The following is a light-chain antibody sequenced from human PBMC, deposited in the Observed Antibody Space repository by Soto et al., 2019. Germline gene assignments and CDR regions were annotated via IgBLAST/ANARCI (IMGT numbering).Light chain of an antibody. J-gene: IGKJ3*01. CDR3: QQDGISRIT. Sequence: IVLTHSPCTLSFSPQQRASLSCMASQSVSSNFLVWYQNKPGQAPRLLISGASRRATGIPDRFSGSGSGTDFTLTIFRLEAEDFVGYYCQQDGISRITFGAGTKVDIK. V-gene: IGKV3-20*01. CDR2: GAS. CDR1: QSVSSNF.